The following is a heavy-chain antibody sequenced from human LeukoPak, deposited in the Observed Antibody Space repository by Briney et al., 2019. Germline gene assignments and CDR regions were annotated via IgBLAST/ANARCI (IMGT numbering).Heavy chain of an antibody. CDR3: ARDDYSSTSFDP. V-gene: IGHV1-18*01. D-gene: IGHD6-13*01. CDR1: GYTFTSYG. Sequence: GASVKVSCKASGYTFTSYGISWVRQAPGQGLEWMGWISAYNGNTNYAQKFQGRVTMTRDTSISTAYMELSRLRSDDTAVYYCARDDYSSTSFDPWGQGTLVTVSS. CDR2: ISAYNGNT. J-gene: IGHJ5*02.